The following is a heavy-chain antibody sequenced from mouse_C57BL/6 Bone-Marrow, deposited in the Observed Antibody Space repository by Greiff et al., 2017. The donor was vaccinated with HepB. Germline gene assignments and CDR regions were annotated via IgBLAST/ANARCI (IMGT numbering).Heavy chain of an antibody. V-gene: IGHV14-1*01. J-gene: IGHJ2*01. CDR2: IDPEDGDT. D-gene: IGHD1-1*01. Sequence: VQLQQSGAELVRPGASVKLSCTASGFNIKDYYMHWVKQRPEQGLEWIGRIDPEDGDTEYAPKFQGKATMTADTSSNTAYLQLSSLTSEDTAVYYCTTSYYYGSSYKRNFDYWGQGTTLTVSS. CDR3: TTSYYYGSSYKRNFDY. CDR1: GFNIKDYY.